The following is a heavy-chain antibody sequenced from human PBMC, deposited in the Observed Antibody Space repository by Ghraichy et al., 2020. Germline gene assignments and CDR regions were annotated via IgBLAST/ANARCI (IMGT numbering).Heavy chain of an antibody. CDR1: GGSISGYY. J-gene: IGHJ4*02. D-gene: IGHD4-23*01. CDR2: IYYSGST. Sequence: SETLSLTCTVSGGSISGYYRSWIRQPPGKGLEWIGYIYYSGSTNYNPSLKSRVTISVDTSKNQFSLKLSSVTAADTAVYYCARDLGGNNIDYWGQGTLVTVSS. CDR3: ARDLGGNNIDY. V-gene: IGHV4-59*01.